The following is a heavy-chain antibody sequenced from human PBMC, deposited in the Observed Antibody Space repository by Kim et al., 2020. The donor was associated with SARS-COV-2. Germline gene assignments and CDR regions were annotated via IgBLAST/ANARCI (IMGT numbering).Heavy chain of an antibody. CDR2: INPNSGGT. CDR1: GYTFTGYY. D-gene: IGHD2-15*01. Sequence: ASVKVSCKASGYTFTGYYMHWVRQAPGQGLEWMGRINPNSGGTNYAQKFQGRVTMTRDTSISTAYMELSRLRSDDTVVYYCAREWVGAGDYYGMDVWGQGTTVTVSS. CDR3: AREWVGAGDYYGMDV. V-gene: IGHV1-2*05. J-gene: IGHJ6*02.